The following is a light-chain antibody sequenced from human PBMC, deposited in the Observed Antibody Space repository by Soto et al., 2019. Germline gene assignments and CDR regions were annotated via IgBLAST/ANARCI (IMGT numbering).Light chain of an antibody. CDR1: QSVGSY. Sequence: EIVLIQSPATLSLSPGERYTLSCRASQSVGSYLAWYQHKPGQAPRLLISDASNRATGIPARFSGSGSETDFTLTISSLEPEDFAVYYCQQYGSSHTFGQGTRLEIK. CDR2: DAS. J-gene: IGKJ5*01. CDR3: QQYGSSHT. V-gene: IGKV3-11*01.